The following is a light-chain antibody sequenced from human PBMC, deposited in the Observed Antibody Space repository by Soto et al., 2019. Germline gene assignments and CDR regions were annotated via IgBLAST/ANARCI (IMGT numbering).Light chain of an antibody. V-gene: IGKV1-8*01. J-gene: IGKJ2*01. CDR2: AAS. CDR3: RQYYSYPRT. CDR1: QGISSY. Sequence: AIRMTQSPSSLSASTGDRVTITCRASQGISSYLAWYQQKPGKAPKLLIYAASTLQSGGPPRFSGSGCGTDFTLTISCLQSDDFATYYCRQYYSYPRTFGEGTKLEI.